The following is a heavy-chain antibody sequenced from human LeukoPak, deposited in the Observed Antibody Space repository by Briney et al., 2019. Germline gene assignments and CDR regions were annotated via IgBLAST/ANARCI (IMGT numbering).Heavy chain of an antibody. V-gene: IGHV3-11*01. Sequence: GGSLRLSCAASGFIFSDHYMSWIRQAPGKGLEGVAYINSDSTTLYYADSVKGRFTVSRDNAKNSLYLHMNSLGVDDTAVYYCARLRGLIDHWGQGALVTVSS. CDR1: GFIFSDHY. CDR3: ARLRGLIDH. J-gene: IGHJ4*02. D-gene: IGHD3-10*01. CDR2: INSDSTTL.